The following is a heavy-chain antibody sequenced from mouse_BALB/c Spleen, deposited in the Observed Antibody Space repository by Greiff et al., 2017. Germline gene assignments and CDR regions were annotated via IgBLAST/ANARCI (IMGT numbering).Heavy chain of an antibody. D-gene: IGHD4-1*01. Sequence: EVHLVESGPGLVKPSQSLSLTCTVTGYSITSDYAWNWIRQFPGNKLEWMGYISYSGSTSYNPSLKSRISITRDTSKNQFFLQLNSVTTEDTATYYCAPELGLFAYWGQGTLVTVSA. V-gene: IGHV3-2*02. CDR1: GYSITSDYA. CDR2: ISYSGST. CDR3: APELGLFAY. J-gene: IGHJ3*01.